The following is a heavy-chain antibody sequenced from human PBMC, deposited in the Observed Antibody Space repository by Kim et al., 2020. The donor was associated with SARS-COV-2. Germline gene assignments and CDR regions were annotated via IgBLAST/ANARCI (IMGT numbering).Heavy chain of an antibody. J-gene: IGHJ4*02. D-gene: IGHD5-18*01. CDR3: ARDRDTAMGYFDY. Sequence: SVKVSCKASGGTFSSYAISWVRQAPGQGLEWMGRIIPILGIANYAQKFQGRVTITADKSTSTAYMELSSLRSEDTAVYYCARDRDTAMGYFDYWGQGTLVTVSS. CDR2: IIPILGIA. V-gene: IGHV1-69*04. CDR1: GGTFSSYA.